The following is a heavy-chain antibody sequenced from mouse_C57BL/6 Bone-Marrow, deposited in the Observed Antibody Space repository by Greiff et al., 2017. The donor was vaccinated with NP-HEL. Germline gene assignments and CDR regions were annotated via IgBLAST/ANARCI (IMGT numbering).Heavy chain of an antibody. D-gene: IGHD1-1*01. CDR1: GYSITSGYY. Sequence: VQLKESGPGLVKPSQSLSLTCSVTGYSITSGYYWNWIRQFPGNKLEWMGYISYDGSNNYNPSLKNRISITRDTSKNQFFLKLNCVTTEDTATYYCAREGDYYGSSSRDYWGQGTTLTVSS. CDR2: ISYDGSN. CDR3: AREGDYYGSSSRDY. V-gene: IGHV3-6*01. J-gene: IGHJ2*01.